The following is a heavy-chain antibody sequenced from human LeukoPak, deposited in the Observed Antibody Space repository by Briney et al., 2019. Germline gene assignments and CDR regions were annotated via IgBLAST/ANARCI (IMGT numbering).Heavy chain of an antibody. D-gene: IGHD6-13*01. Sequence: SETLSLTCTVYGGSISNYYWSWIRQPPGKGLEWIGYIYYSGSTNYNPSLKSRVTISLDTSKNQFSLKLNSVTAADTAVYYCARDHSSSWYAFDIWGQGTMVTVSS. J-gene: IGHJ3*02. CDR1: GGSISNYY. CDR2: IYYSGST. CDR3: ARDHSSSWYAFDI. V-gene: IGHV4-59*01.